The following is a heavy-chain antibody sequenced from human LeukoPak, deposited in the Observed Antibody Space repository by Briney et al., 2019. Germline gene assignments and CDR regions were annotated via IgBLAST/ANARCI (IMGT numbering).Heavy chain of an antibody. J-gene: IGHJ5*02. CDR1: GYTFTSYG. CDR2: ISAYNGNT. D-gene: IGHD1-7*01. V-gene: IGHV1-18*01. Sequence: EASVKVSCKASGYTFTSYGISWVRQAPGQGLEWMGWISAYNGNTNYAQKLLGRVTMTTDTSTSTAYMELRSLRSDDTAVYYCASARGSYNWNYHWFDPWGQGTLVTVSS. CDR3: ASARGSYNWNYHWFDP.